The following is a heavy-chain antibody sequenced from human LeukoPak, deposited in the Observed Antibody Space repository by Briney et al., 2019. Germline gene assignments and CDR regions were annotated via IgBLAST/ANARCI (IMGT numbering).Heavy chain of an antibody. CDR2: ISGSGGST. V-gene: IGHV3-23*01. D-gene: IGHD3-10*01. CDR1: GFTFSSYA. Sequence: SGGSLRLSCAASGFTFSSYAMSWVRQAPGKGLEWVSAISGSGGSTYYADSVKGRFTISRDNSKNTLYLQMNSLRAEDTAVYYCAAPEGYYGSGTRYYYYMDVWGKGTTVTVSS. J-gene: IGHJ6*03. CDR3: AAPEGYYGSGTRYYYYMDV.